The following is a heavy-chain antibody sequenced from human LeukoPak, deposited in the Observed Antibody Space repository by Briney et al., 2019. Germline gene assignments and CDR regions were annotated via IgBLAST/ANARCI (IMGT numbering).Heavy chain of an antibody. D-gene: IGHD1-26*01. Sequence: PSETMSLTCTVYGDSFSHYYWSWVRQPPGRGLQWIGNIYYSGSTYYNPSLKSRVTISLDKSKNQFSLNLTSVTAADTAVYYCARTPYSLFDPWGQGTLVTVSS. CDR1: GDSFSHYY. J-gene: IGHJ5*02. V-gene: IGHV4-59*01. CDR3: ARTPYSLFDP. CDR2: IYYSGST.